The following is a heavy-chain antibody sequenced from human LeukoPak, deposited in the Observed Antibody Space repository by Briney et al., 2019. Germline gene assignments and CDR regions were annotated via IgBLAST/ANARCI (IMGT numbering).Heavy chain of an antibody. CDR3: ARAVSGAWFDP. CDR1: GGSISSYY. V-gene: IGHV4-59*08. CDR2: IYYSGST. J-gene: IGHJ5*02. Sequence: SETLSLTCTVSGGSISSYYWSWIRQPPGKGLEWIGYIYYSGSTNYNPSLKSQVTISVDTSKNQFSLKLSSVTAADTAVYYCARAVSGAWFDPWGQGTLVTVSS.